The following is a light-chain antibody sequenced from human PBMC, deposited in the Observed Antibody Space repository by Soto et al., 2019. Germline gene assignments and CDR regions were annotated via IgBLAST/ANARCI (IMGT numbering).Light chain of an antibody. Sequence: EIVMTQSPATLSVSPGERATLSCRASQSVSSDLAWYQQKPGQAPRLLIYGASTRATGMPARFSGSGSGTEFTLTFSSLQSEDFAVYYCQHYTNWPPTFDQGTKVEIK. V-gene: IGKV3-15*01. J-gene: IGKJ1*01. CDR1: QSVSSD. CDR2: GAS. CDR3: QHYTNWPPT.